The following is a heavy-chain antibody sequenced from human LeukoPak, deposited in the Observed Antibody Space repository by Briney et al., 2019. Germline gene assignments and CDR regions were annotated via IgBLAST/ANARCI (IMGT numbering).Heavy chain of an antibody. CDR2: VHCSGGT. Sequence: SETLSLTCSVSGGSISSCGYYWGWIRQSPGRGLEWIGSVHCSGGTYYSPSLKSRVTISVDTSKKHLYVKLGSVTAADTAVYYRARHSGRASAGTPHAFDIWGQGTMVTVSS. CDR3: ARHSGRASAGTPHAFDI. D-gene: IGHD6-13*01. J-gene: IGHJ3*02. CDR1: GGSISSCGYY. V-gene: IGHV4-39*01.